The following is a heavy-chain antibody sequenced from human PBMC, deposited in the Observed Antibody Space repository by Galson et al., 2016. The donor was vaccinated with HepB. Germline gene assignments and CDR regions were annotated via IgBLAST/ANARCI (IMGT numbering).Heavy chain of an antibody. D-gene: IGHD2-15*01. CDR1: GFTFSNYG. V-gene: IGHV3-33*08. Sequence: SLRLSCAASGFTFSNYGMHWVRQAPGKGLEWVAAIWSDGSNKYYADSVKGRFTISRDNSKNTLYLQMNSLRAEDTAVYYCARVGFCSSGSCYPSESYYYYMDVWGKGTTVTVSS. CDR2: IWSDGSNK. CDR3: ARVGFCSSGSCYPSESYYYYMDV. J-gene: IGHJ6*03.